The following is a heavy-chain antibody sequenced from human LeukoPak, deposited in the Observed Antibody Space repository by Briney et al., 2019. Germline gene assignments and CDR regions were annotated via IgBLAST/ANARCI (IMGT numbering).Heavy chain of an antibody. V-gene: IGHV4-34*01. CDR2: INHSGSI. D-gene: IGHD3-22*01. CDR1: GGSFSGYY. CDR3: ARKPRGSESSGYYYYYYMDV. Sequence: SETLSLTCAVYGGSFSGYYWNWIRQPPGKGLAWIGEINHSGSINYNPSLKSRVTISVDTSKNQFSLKLSSVTAADTAVYYCARKPRGSESSGYYYYYYMDVWGKGTTVTVSS. J-gene: IGHJ6*03.